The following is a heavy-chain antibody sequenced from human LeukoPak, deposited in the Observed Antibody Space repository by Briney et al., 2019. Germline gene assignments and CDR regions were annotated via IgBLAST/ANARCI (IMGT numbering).Heavy chain of an antibody. J-gene: IGHJ4*02. CDR2: IYYNGNT. CDR3: ARYCYDNNCHAKALDY. Sequence: SETLSLTCTIFGGSISGYYWSWIRQPPGKGPEWIGYIYYNGNTNYNPSLRSRVTISVDTSKNQFSLKLSSVTAADTAVYYCARYCYDNNCHAKALDYWGQGTLVTVSS. V-gene: IGHV4-59*08. CDR1: GGSISGYY. D-gene: IGHD3-10*01.